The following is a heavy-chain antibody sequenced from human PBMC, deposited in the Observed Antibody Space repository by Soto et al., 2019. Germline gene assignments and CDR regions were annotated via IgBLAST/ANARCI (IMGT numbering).Heavy chain of an antibody. CDR3: ARPSTQTRVWNWFDS. V-gene: IGHV3-21*01. J-gene: IGHJ5*02. Sequence: PGVSLRLSCAASGFTLSSYTMHWVRQAPGKGLEWVASISESRSSIYYADSVKGRFTISRDSAENSLFLQMTSLTAADTAVYYCARPSTQTRVWNWFDSWGQGTLVTVSS. CDR2: ISESRSSI. CDR1: GFTLSSYT.